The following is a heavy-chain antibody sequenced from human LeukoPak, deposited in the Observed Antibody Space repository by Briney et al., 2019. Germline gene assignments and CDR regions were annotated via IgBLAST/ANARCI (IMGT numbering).Heavy chain of an antibody. CDR3: ARSAGYCSGGSCQYYYYGMDV. D-gene: IGHD2-15*01. Sequence: GGSLRLSCAASGFTFSNYGMHWVRQAPGKGLVWVSRINSDGSSTSYADSVKGRFTISRDNAKNTLYLQMNSLRAEDTAVYYCARSAGYCSGGSCQYYYYGMDVWGQGTTVTVSS. V-gene: IGHV3-74*01. J-gene: IGHJ6*02. CDR2: INSDGSST. CDR1: GFTFSNYG.